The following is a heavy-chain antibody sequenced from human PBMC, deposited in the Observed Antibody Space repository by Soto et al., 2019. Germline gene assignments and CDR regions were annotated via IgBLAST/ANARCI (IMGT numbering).Heavy chain of an antibody. CDR1: GFTFSSYG. D-gene: IGHD2-21*02. CDR3: ALAGGDYH. Sequence: QVQLVESGGGVVQPGRSLRLSCAASGFTFSSYGMHWVRQAPGKGLEWVAVISYDGSNKYYADSVKGRFTISRDNSKNMLYLQMNSLRAEDTAVYYCALAGGDYHWGQGTLVTVSS. CDR2: ISYDGSNK. J-gene: IGHJ5*02. V-gene: IGHV3-30*03.